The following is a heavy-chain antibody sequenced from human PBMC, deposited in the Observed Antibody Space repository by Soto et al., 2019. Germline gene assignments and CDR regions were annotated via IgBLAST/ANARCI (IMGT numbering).Heavy chain of an antibody. Sequence: QVQLQEWGPGLVKPSQTLSLTCTVSGDSISVGYYWSWIRQHPGKGLEWIGYVSPSGTTYYNPSLKSRGSISTDTSKNQFSLEVSSVTAADTVVYYCARDRGSYGMDGWGQGTTVTVSS. CDR3: ARDRGSYGMDG. CDR2: VSPSGTT. CDR1: GDSISVGYY. J-gene: IGHJ6*02. V-gene: IGHV4-31*03.